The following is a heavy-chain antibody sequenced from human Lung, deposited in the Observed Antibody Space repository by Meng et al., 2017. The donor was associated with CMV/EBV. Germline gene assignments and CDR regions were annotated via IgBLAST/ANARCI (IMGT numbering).Heavy chain of an antibody. CDR2: ISGSSNYI. D-gene: IGHD3-10*01. V-gene: IGHV3-21*01. CDR3: ASSNPRGFGELYDY. CDR1: GFTLNTYT. Sequence: GGSLRLSCAASGFTLNTYTMNWVRQAPGKGLEWVSSISGSSNYIFYAHSVKGRFTISRDNAKNSLFLQMNSLRAEDTAFYYCASSNPRGFGELYDYWVQGNXVTVDS. J-gene: IGHJ4*02.